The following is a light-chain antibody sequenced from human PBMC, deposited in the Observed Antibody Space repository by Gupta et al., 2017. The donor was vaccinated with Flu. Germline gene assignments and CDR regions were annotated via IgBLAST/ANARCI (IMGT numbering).Light chain of an antibody. Sequence: TVTITCTRSNGNIATSYVQWYQLRPGSPPTTLIYEDNRRPSGVPDRFSGSIDSSSNSAYLSISELRSEDEADYYCQSSEYDILVFGGGTKLTAL. CDR1: NGNIATSY. J-gene: IGLJ2*01. CDR3: QSSEYDILV. CDR2: EDN. V-gene: IGLV6-57*01.